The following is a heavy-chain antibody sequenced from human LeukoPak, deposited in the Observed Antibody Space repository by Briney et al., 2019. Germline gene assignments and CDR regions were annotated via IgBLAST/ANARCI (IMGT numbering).Heavy chain of an antibody. D-gene: IGHD4-23*01. CDR2: IYYSGST. Sequence: SETLSLTCTASGGSISSYYWSWIRQPPGKGLEWIGYIYYSGSTNYNPSLKSRVTISVDTSKNQFSLKLSSVTAADTAVYYCARQGSNYGGNSGPPYFDYWGQGTLVTVSS. V-gene: IGHV4-59*08. CDR1: GGSISSYY. J-gene: IGHJ4*02. CDR3: ARQGSNYGGNSGPPYFDY.